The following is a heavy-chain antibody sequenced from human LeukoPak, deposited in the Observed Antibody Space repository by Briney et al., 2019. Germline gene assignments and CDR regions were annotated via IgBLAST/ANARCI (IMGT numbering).Heavy chain of an antibody. CDR1: GYTFTSYA. CDR2: INAGNGNT. V-gene: IGHV1-3*01. Sequence: ASVKVSCKASGYTFTSYAMHWVRQAPEQRLEWMGWINAGNGNTKYSQKVQGRVTITRDTSASTAYMELSSLRSEDTAVYYCARAPTITMVRGVISWFDPWGQGTLVTVSS. D-gene: IGHD3-10*01. J-gene: IGHJ5*02. CDR3: ARAPTITMVRGVISWFDP.